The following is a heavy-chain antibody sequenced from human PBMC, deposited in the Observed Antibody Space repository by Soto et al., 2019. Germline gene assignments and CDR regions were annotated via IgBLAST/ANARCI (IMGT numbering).Heavy chain of an antibody. Sequence: GASVKVSCKASGYTFTSYGISWVRQAPGQGLEWMGWISAYNGNTNYAQKLQGRVTMTTDTSTSTAYMELRSLRPDDTAVYYCARDRFQIAARPLGLDVWGQGTTVTVSS. CDR2: ISAYNGNT. D-gene: IGHD6-6*01. J-gene: IGHJ6*02. CDR1: GYTFTSYG. CDR3: ARDRFQIAARPLGLDV. V-gene: IGHV1-18*04.